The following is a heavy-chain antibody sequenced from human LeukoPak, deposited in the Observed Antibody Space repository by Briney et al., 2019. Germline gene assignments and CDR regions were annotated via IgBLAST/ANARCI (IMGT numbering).Heavy chain of an antibody. D-gene: IGHD1-26*01. Sequence: SETLSLTCSVSGGSISSLYWSWIRQPAGKGLEWIGRIYSSGSTNYNPSLKSRVTMSVDTSKNQFSLKLSSVTAADTAVYYCAREEPSGNYPTGVYWGQGTLVTVSS. CDR3: AREEPSGNYPTGVY. J-gene: IGHJ4*02. V-gene: IGHV4-4*07. CDR1: GGSISSLY. CDR2: IYSSGST.